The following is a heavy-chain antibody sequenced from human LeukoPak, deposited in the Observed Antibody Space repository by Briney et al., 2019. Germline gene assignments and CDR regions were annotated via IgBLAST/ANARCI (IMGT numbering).Heavy chain of an antibody. D-gene: IGHD3-10*01. CDR3: ASFVPPYYYGCGSYPGYDP. CDR1: GGSISSGGYY. CDR2: IYYSGST. V-gene: IGHV4-31*03. Sequence: SETLSLTCTVSGGSISSGGYYWSWIRQHPGKGLEWIGYIYYSGSTYYNPSLKSRVTISVDTSKNQFSLKLSSVTAADTAVYYCASFVPPYYYGCGSYPGYDPWVQGTLVIVSS. J-gene: IGHJ5*02.